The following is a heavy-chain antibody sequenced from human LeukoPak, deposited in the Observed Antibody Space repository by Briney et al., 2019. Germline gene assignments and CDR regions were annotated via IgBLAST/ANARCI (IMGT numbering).Heavy chain of an antibody. J-gene: IGHJ2*01. Sequence: GGSLRLSCAASGFTFSNAWMSWVRQAPGKGLEWVGRIKSKTDGGTTDYAAPVKGRFTISRDDSKNTLYLQMNSLRAEDTAVYYCAKDPLDCSGGSCYSSEWYFDLWGRGTLVTVSS. CDR3: AKDPLDCSGGSCYSSEWYFDL. CDR2: IKSKTDGGTT. V-gene: IGHV3-15*01. CDR1: GFTFSNAW. D-gene: IGHD2-15*01.